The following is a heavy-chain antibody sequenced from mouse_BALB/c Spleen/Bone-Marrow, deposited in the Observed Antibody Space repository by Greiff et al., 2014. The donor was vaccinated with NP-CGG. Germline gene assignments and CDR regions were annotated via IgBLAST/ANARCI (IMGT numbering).Heavy chain of an antibody. D-gene: IGHD2-4*01. CDR1: GYSITSDYA. J-gene: IGHJ2*01. CDR3: ARYDYDVGYFDY. CDR2: ISYSGST. V-gene: IGHV3-2*02. Sequence: VKLQESGPGLVKPSQSLSLTCTVTGYSITSDYAWNWIRQFPGNKLEWMGYISYSGSTSYNPSLKSRISITRDTSKNQFFLQLNSVTTEDTATYYCARYDYDVGYFDYWGQGTTLTVSS.